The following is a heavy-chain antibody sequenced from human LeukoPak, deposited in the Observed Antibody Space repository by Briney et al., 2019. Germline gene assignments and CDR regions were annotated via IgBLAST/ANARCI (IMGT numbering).Heavy chain of an antibody. CDR1: GGSISSGGYY. D-gene: IGHD2-2*01. CDR2: IYYSGST. CDR3: AKVLGYCSSTSCPHYYYYGMDV. V-gene: IGHV4-61*08. J-gene: IGHJ6*02. Sequence: PSETLSLTCTVSGGSISSGGYYWSWIRQHPGKGLEWIGYIYYSGSTNYNPSLKSRVTISVDTSKNQFSLKLSSVTAADTAVYYCAKVLGYCSSTSCPHYYYYGMDVWGQGTTVTVSS.